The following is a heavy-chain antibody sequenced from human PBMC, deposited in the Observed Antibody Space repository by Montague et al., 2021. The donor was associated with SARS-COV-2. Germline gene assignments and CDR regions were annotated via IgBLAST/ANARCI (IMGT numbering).Heavy chain of an antibody. CDR3: ARDGADYSFAYYHEMDV. V-gene: IGHV4-4*07. J-gene: IGHJ6*02. D-gene: IGHD5-12*01. CDR2: LYTSGST. Sequence: SETLSLTCTVSGASVRTYYWSWIRQSAGKKLEWMGRLYTSGSTYYNPSYKSQVTMSLDTSKNLFSLNLSSMTAADTAVYYCARDGADYSFAYYHEMDVWGQGIAVTVSS. CDR1: GASVRTYY.